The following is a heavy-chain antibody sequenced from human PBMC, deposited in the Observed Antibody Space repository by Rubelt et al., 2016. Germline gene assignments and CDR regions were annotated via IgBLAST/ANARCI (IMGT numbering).Heavy chain of an antibody. J-gene: IGHJ4*02. D-gene: IGHD2-2*01. CDR3: ARGACSSTSCFPKR. Sequence: SMNWVRQAPGKGLEWVSYISSSSSTIYYADSVKGRFTISRDNAKNSLYLQMNSLRAEDTAVYYCARGACSSTSCFPKRWGQGTLVTVSS. CDR2: ISSSSSTI. V-gene: IGHV3-48*04. CDR1: S.